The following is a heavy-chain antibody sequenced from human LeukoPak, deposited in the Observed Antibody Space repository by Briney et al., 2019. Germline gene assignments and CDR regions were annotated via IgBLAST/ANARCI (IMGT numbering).Heavy chain of an antibody. V-gene: IGHV3-23*01. D-gene: IGHD2-2*02. CDR1: GFTFSTDV. J-gene: IGHJ5*02. Sequence: GGSLRLSCAASGFTFSTDVMSWVRQAPGKGLECVSAISGSGGNTYYADSVKGRFTISRDNSKNMLYLQMNSLRAEDTAVYYCAKSGCSSTSCYSILSGWLDPWGQGTLVTVSS. CDR3: AKSGCSSTSCYSILSGWLDP. CDR2: ISGSGGNT.